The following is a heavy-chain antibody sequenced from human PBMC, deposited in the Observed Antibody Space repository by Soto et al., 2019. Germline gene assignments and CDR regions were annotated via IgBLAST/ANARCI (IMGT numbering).Heavy chain of an antibody. D-gene: IGHD2-15*01. J-gene: IGHJ5*02. CDR1: GGTFSTYG. V-gene: IGHV1-69*01. Sequence: QVQLVQSGAEVKKPGSSVKVSCKSSGGTFSTYGFFWVRQAPGQGLEWMGGIIPIFGTTNYAQKFQDRVTITTDESTRTGYMEVTSLTAEDTAVYYCAGGGVRGFYSPLRIDPWGQGTLVTVSS. CDR2: IIPIFGTT. CDR3: AGGGVRGFYSPLRIDP.